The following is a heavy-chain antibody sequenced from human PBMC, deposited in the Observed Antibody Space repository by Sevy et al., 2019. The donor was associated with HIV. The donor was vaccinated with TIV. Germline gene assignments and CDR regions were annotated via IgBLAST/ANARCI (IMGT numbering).Heavy chain of an antibody. CDR2: IFFDGNIK. D-gene: IGHD6-19*01. V-gene: IGHV3-33*01. CDR3: ARESPSDWYLDS. CDR1: GFTFSNYG. Sequence: GGSLRLSCAASGFTFSNYGMHWVRQAPGKGLEWVAAIFFDGNIKYCEDSVKRRFTIFRDNSKNTQYLQMNSLRAEDTAVYYYARESPSDWYLDSWGQGTLVTVSS. J-gene: IGHJ4*02.